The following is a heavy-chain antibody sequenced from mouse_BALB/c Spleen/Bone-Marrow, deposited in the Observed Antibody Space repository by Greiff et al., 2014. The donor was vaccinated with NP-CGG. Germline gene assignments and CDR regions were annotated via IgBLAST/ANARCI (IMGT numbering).Heavy chain of an antibody. J-gene: IGHJ1*01. V-gene: IGHV1-69*02. CDR3: ARSTGYYWYFDV. Sequence: QVQLQQPGAELVKPGAPVKLSCKASGYTFTSYWMNWVKQRPGRGLERIGRIDPSDSETHYNQKFKDKATLTVDKSSSTAYIQLSSLTSEDSAVYYCARSTGYYWYFDVWGAGTTVTVSS. CDR1: GYTFTSYW. D-gene: IGHD2-2*01. CDR2: IDPSDSET.